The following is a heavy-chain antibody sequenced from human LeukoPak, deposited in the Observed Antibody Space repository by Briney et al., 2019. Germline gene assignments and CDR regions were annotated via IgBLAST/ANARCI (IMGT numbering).Heavy chain of an antibody. J-gene: IGHJ3*02. CDR1: GFTVSSNY. CDR3: ARDGYYDSSGYGDAFDI. CDR2: IYSAGST. Sequence: GGSLRLSCVASGFTVSSNYMSWVRQAPGKGLEWVSVIYSAGSTYYADSVKGRFTISRDNSKNTLYLQMNSLRAEDTAVYYCARDGYYDSSGYGDAFDIWGQGTMVTVSS. D-gene: IGHD3-22*01. V-gene: IGHV3-53*01.